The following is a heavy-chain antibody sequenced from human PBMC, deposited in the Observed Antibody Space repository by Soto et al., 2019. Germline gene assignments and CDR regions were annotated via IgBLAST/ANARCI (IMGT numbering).Heavy chain of an antibody. V-gene: IGHV5-10-1*01. D-gene: IGHD2-2*01. CDR2: IDSSDSYT. CDR1: GYSFTSYW. CDR3: ARYIVVVPAAMDANWFDP. J-gene: IGHJ5*02. Sequence: GESLKISCKGSGYSFTSYWISWVRQMPGKGLEWMGRIDSSDSYTNYSPSFQGHVTISADKSISTAYLQWSSLKASDTAMYYCARYIVVVPAAMDANWFDPWGQGTLVTVSS.